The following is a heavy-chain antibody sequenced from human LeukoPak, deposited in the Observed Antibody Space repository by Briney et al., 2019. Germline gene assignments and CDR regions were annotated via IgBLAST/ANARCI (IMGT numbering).Heavy chain of an antibody. Sequence: LTCNVSGYSISSGYYWNWVRQAPGKGLEWVSYISSSGSTIYYADSVKGRFTISRDNAKNSLYLQMNSLRAEDTAVYYCAELGITMIGGVWGKGTTVTISS. CDR2: ISSSGSTI. V-gene: IGHV3-48*03. CDR3: AELGITMIGGV. D-gene: IGHD3-10*02. CDR1: GYSISSGYY. J-gene: IGHJ6*04.